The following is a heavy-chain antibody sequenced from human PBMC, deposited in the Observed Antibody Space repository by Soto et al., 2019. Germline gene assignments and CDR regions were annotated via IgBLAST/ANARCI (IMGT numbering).Heavy chain of an antibody. J-gene: IGHJ6*02. CDR1: GGSISSGDYY. Sequence: SETLSLTCTVSGGSISSGDYYWSWIRRPPGKGLEWIGYIYYSGSTYYNPSLKSRVTISVDTSKNQFSLKLSSVTAADTAVYYCAREAKHHYYGMDVWGQGTTVTVSS. CDR2: IYYSGST. CDR3: AREAKHHYYGMDV. V-gene: IGHV4-30-4*01.